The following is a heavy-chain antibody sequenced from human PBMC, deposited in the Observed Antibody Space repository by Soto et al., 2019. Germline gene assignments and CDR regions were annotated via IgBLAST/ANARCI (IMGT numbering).Heavy chain of an antibody. Sequence: ASVKVSCKASGYTFTSYGISWVRQAPGQGLEWMGWISAYNGNTNYAQKLQGRVTMTTDTSTSTAYMELRSLRSDDTAVYYCAREGYCSGGSCYPSWFDPWGQGTLVTVSS. CDR3: AREGYCSGGSCYPSWFDP. D-gene: IGHD2-15*01. CDR2: ISAYNGNT. V-gene: IGHV1-18*01. J-gene: IGHJ5*02. CDR1: GYTFTSYG.